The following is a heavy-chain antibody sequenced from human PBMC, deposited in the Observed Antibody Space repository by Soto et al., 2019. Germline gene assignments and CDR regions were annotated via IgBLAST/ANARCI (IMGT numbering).Heavy chain of an antibody. CDR1: GFTFSDYY. Sequence: QVQLVESGGGLVKPGGSLRLSCAASGFTFSDYYMSWIRQAPGRGLQWISYIKTSGSTMYYADSVKGRFTVSRDNAKNSLYLRMNRLRAEATAVYYCARGLWNFDLWGRGTLVTVSS. J-gene: IGHJ2*01. CDR3: ARGLWNFDL. D-gene: IGHD3-16*01. V-gene: IGHV3-11*01. CDR2: IKTSGSTM.